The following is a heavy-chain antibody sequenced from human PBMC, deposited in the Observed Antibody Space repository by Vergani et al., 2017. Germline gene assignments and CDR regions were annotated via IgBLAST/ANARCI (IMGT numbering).Heavy chain of an antibody. CDR3: ARDLAVAGERDY. D-gene: IGHD6-19*01. V-gene: IGHV4-59*12. CDR2: IYYSGST. J-gene: IGHJ4*02. CDR1: GGSISSYY. Sequence: QVQLQESGPGLVKPSETLSLTCTVSGGSISSYYWSWIRQPPGKGLEWIGYIYYSGSTNYNPSLKSRVTISVDTSKNQFSLKLSSVTAADMAVYYCARDLAVAGERDYWGQGTLVTVSS.